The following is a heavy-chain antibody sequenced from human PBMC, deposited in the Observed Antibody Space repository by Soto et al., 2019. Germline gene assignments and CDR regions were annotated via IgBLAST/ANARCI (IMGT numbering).Heavy chain of an antibody. CDR1: GFAFSSYS. CDR2: ISSSSSTI. Sequence: PGGSLRLSCVASGFAFSSYSMNWVRQAPGKGLEWVSYISSSSSTIYYADSVKGRLTISRDNAKNSLYLQMNSLGAEDTAVDYCARGGLNVVVPAAMSYYYMDVWAKGTTVIVS. D-gene: IGHD2-2*01. J-gene: IGHJ6*03. V-gene: IGHV3-48*01. CDR3: ARGGLNVVVPAAMSYYYMDV.